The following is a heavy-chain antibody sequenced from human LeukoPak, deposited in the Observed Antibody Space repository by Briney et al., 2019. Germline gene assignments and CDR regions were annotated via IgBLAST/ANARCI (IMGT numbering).Heavy chain of an antibody. CDR3: AAFRGSPIDI. D-gene: IGHD3-10*01. CDR1: GGSISSSSYY. J-gene: IGHJ3*02. CDR2: LYYSGST. Sequence: SETLSLTCTVSGGSISSSSYYWGWIRQPPGKGLEWIGSLYYSGSTYYNPSLKSRDTISLDMSKKQFSLTLLSVTAADTAVYYCAAFRGSPIDIWGQGTMVTVSS. V-gene: IGHV4-39*01.